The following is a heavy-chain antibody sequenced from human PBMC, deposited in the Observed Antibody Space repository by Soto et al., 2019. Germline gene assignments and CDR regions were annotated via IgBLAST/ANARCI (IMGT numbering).Heavy chain of an antibody. V-gene: IGHV4-30-4*01. D-gene: IGHD1-20*01. Sequence: SETLSLTCSVSGDSISSVDHFWAWIRQPPGQALEYIGYIYKSATTYYNPSFESRVAISLDTPKSQFSLNVTSVTAADTAVYFCARGRYCLTGRCFPNWFDSWGQGTLVTVSS. J-gene: IGHJ5*01. CDR2: IYKSATT. CDR1: GDSISSVDHF. CDR3: ARGRYCLTGRCFPNWFDS.